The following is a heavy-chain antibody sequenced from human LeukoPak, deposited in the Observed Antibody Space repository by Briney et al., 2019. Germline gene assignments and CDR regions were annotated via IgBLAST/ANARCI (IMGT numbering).Heavy chain of an antibody. CDR3: ARDKGRYFGSKTYYNDFFDF. CDR2: IIPIFGTA. CDR1: GGTFRNYA. D-gene: IGHD3-10*01. J-gene: IGHJ4*02. V-gene: IGHV1-69*15. Sequence: SVKVSCKTSGGTFRNYAISWVRQAPGQGLEWMGRIIPIFGTANYAQKFQGRVTIIADQSSSTAYMELSSLRSEDTAMYYCARDKGRYFGSKTYYNDFFDFWVQGTLVTVSS.